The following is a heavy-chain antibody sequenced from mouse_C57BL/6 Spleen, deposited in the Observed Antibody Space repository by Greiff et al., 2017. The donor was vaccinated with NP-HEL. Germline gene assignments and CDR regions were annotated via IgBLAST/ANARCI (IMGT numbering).Heavy chain of an antibody. CDR2: INPNNGGT. J-gene: IGHJ2*01. D-gene: IGHD1-1*01. CDR3: ARFQSSIYYYGSSYSY. CDR1: GYTFTDYY. Sequence: VQLQQSGPELVKPGASVKISCKASGYTFTDYYMNWVKQSHGKSLEWIGDINPNNGGTSYNQKFKGKATLTVDKSSSTAYMELRSLTSEDSAVYYCARFQSSIYYYGSSYSYWGQGTTLTVSS. V-gene: IGHV1-26*01.